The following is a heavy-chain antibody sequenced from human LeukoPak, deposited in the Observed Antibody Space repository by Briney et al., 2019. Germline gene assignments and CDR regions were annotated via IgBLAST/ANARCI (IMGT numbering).Heavy chain of an antibody. CDR2: IYTSGST. V-gene: IGHV4-4*07. J-gene: IGHJ5*02. D-gene: IGHD3-10*01. CDR1: GGSISSYY. Sequence: SETLSLTCTVSGGSISSYYWSWIRQPAGKGLEWIGRIYTSGSTNYNPSLKSRVTMSVDTSKNQFSLKLSSVTAADTAMYYCARDLVTMVRGMDWFDPWGQGALVTVSS. CDR3: ARDLVTMVRGMDWFDP.